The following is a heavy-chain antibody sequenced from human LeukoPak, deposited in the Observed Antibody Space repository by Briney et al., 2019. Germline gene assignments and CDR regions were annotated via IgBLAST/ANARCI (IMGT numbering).Heavy chain of an antibody. CDR1: GFTVITND. CDR2: LYSGGNT. J-gene: IGHJ4*02. D-gene: IGHD2-21*02. Sequence: PGGSLTLSCAASGFTVITNDMTWVRQAPGKGLEWVSVLYSGGNTKYADSVQGRFTISRDNSKNTLYLEMNSLSPDDTAVYYCARGVEPLTANTLAYWGQGTLGTVSS. CDR3: ARGVEPLTANTLAY. V-gene: IGHV3-53*01.